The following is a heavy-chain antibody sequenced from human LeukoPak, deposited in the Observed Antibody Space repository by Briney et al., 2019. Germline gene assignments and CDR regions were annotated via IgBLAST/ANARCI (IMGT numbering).Heavy chain of an antibody. J-gene: IGHJ5*02. D-gene: IGHD3-3*01. CDR3: ARGKIFGVVISNWFDP. CDR1: GFNMSDYW. Sequence: GGSLRLSCIASGFNMSDYWMSWVRQAPGKGLEWVSSISSSSSYIYYADSVKGRFTISRDNAKNSLYLQMNSLRAEDTAVYYCARGKIFGVVISNWFDPWGQGTLVTVSS. CDR2: ISSSSSYI. V-gene: IGHV3-21*01.